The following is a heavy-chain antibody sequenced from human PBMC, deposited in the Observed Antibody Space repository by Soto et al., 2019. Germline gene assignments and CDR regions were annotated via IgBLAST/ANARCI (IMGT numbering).Heavy chain of an antibody. J-gene: IGHJ4*02. D-gene: IGHD3-10*01. CDR1: GYTFSNHY. Sequence: QVQLVQSGAEVKRPGASVKISCEASGYTFSNHYIHWVRQAPGQGLEWIGIINPSGGTASNAQKFQSRVTMTRDTSASTAYLMLSSLTSGDTAVYYCAREGSYYFDSRNDYWGQGTLVTVSS. V-gene: IGHV1-46*01. CDR2: INPSGGTA. CDR3: AREGSYYFDSRNDY.